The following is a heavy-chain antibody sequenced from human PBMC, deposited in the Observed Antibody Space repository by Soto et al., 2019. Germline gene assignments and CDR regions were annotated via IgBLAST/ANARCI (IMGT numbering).Heavy chain of an antibody. J-gene: IGHJ6*02. Sequence: PSETLSLTCTVSGGSISSNIYYWTWIRQPPGTGLEWIGEINHSGSTNYNPSLKSRVTISVDTSKNQFSLKVSSVTAADTAMYYCARLRGGYYYYGMDVWGQGTTVTVSS. D-gene: IGHD3-10*01. V-gene: IGHV4-39*07. CDR3: ARLRGGYYYYGMDV. CDR1: GGSISSNIYY. CDR2: INHSGST.